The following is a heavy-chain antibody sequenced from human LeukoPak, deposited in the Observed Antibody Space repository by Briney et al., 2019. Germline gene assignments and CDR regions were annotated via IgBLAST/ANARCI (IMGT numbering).Heavy chain of an antibody. CDR2: FDPEDGET. V-gene: IGHV1-24*01. J-gene: IGHJ6*03. Sequence: ASVKVSCKASGGTFSSYAISWVRQAPGQGLEWMGGFDPEDGETIYAQKFQGRVTMTEDTSTDTAYMELSSLRSEDTAVYYCARDSGRRDGYNSDYYYMDVWGKGTTVTISS. CDR1: GGTFSSYA. CDR3: ARDSGRRDGYNSDYYYMDV. D-gene: IGHD5-24*01.